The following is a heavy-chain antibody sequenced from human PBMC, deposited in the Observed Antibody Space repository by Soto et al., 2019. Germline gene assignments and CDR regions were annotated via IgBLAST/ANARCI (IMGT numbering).Heavy chain of an antibody. D-gene: IGHD2-21*01. V-gene: IGHV3-73*01. Sequence: GKGLEWVGRIRSKANSYATAYAASVKGRFTISRDDSKNTAYLQMNSLKTEDTAVYYCTSLSFHAEEGLVGLCSVFDYW. CDR2: IRSKANSYAT. J-gene: IGHJ4*01. CDR3: TSLSFHAEEGLVGLCSVFDY.